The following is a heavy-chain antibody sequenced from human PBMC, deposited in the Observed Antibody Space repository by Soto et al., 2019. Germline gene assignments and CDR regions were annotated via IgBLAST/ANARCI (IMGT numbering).Heavy chain of an antibody. CDR3: ASAEEYMDV. CDR1: GFTFSSYG. CDR2: IWYDGSNK. J-gene: IGHJ6*03. Sequence: GSLRLSCAASGFTFSSYGMHWVRQAPGKGLGWVAVIWYDGSNKYYADSVKGRFTISRDNSKNTLYLQMNSLRAEDTTVYYCASAEEYMDVWGKGTTVTVSS. V-gene: IGHV3-33*01.